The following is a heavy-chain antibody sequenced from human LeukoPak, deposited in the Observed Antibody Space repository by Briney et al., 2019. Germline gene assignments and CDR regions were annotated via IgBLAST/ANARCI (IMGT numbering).Heavy chain of an antibody. V-gene: IGHV4-34*01. CDR3: ARGRSFYWLLPNDPFDI. J-gene: IGHJ3*02. Sequence: SETLSLTCAVSGGTFSGYYWSWIRQPPGKGLEWIGEINHSGSTNYNPSLKSRVTISVDTSKNQFSLKLSSVAAADTAVYYCARGRSFYWLLPNDPFDIWGQGTMVTVSS. CDR1: GGTFSGYY. CDR2: INHSGST. D-gene: IGHD3-9*01.